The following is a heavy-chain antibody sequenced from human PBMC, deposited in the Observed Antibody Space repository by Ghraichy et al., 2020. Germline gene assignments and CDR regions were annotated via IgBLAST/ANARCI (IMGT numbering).Heavy chain of an antibody. CDR2: SYYTGTT. CDR1: GGSISSYSYY. CDR3: ARRGAAWFDP. Sequence: SETLSLTCTVSGGSISSYSYYWGWIRQPPGKGLEFLAFSYYTGTTYVSPSLKNRVSVSVDTSKNQFSLRLSSVTAADTALYYCARRGAAWFDPWGQGTLVIVSS. J-gene: IGHJ5*02. V-gene: IGHV4-39*01.